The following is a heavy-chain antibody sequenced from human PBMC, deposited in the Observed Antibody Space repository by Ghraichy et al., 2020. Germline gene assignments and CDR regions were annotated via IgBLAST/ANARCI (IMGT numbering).Heavy chain of an antibody. V-gene: IGHV3-64D*06. CDR1: GFTFSSYA. J-gene: IGHJ2*01. Sequence: GGSLRLSCSASGFTFSSYAMHWVRQAPGKGLEYVSAISSNGGSTYYADSVKGRFTISRDNSKNTLYLQMSSLRAEDTAVYYCVKELTPGGTTFWYFDLWGRGTLVTVSS. D-gene: IGHD2/OR15-2a*01. CDR2: ISSNGGST. CDR3: VKELTPGGTTFWYFDL.